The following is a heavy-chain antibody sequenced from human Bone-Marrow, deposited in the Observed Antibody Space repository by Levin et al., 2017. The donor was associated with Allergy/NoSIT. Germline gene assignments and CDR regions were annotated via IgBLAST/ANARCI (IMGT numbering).Heavy chain of an antibody. CDR1: GVTVFNNY. J-gene: IGHJ4*02. CDR2: IYSGGGT. V-gene: IGHV3-66*01. D-gene: IGHD3-10*01. CDR3: GRDGPGGGH. Sequence: GGSLRLSCSSSGVTVFNNYFMWVRQAPGKGLEWVSHIYSGGGTNYADSVKGRFSVSRDNSENTVYLQMNSLRADDTAGYYCGRDGPGGGHWGPGTQVTVSS.